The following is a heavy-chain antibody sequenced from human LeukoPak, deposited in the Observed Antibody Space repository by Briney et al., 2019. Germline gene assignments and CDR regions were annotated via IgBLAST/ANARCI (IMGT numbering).Heavy chain of an antibody. J-gene: IGHJ4*02. D-gene: IGHD5-12*01. CDR1: GGSFSSYA. CDR3: QSGGRRYSGYDYGYFDY. CDR2: IIPIFGTA. Sequence: ASVKVSCKASGGSFSSYAISWVGQAPGQGLEWMGGIIPIFGTANYAQKFQGRVTITADESTSTAYMELRSVRSAAADDYSRQSGGRRYSGYDYGYFDYWGQGTLVTVSS. V-gene: IGHV1-69*13.